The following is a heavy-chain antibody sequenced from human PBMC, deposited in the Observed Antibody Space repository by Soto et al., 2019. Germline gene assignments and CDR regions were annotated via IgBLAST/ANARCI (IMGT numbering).Heavy chain of an antibody. CDR3: VRDPKRNDY. CDR2: ISASNGNR. Sequence: QVQLVQSGAEVKKPGASVKVSCKASGYDFSSYGISWVRQAPGQGLEWMGWISASNGNRDYAQQFQGRVTMTSDTSRTTAYIELRSLRSDDTAVYYCVRDPKRNDYWGQGPLVNVSS. J-gene: IGHJ4*02. V-gene: IGHV1-18*04. CDR1: GYDFSSYG.